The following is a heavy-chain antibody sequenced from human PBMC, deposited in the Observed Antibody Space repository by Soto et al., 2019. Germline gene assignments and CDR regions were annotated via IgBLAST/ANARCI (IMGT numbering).Heavy chain of an antibody. Sequence: EVQLVESGGGLVQPGGSLKLSCVASGFTFSGSAMHWVRQASGKGLEYVGRIRSKANKYATAYGASVKGSFTLSRDDSKNTAYLQMNSLKNEDTAVYYCVLSAHESTGPWVYFDYWGQGTLVTVSS. CDR1: GFTFSGSA. V-gene: IGHV3-73*02. CDR3: VLSAHESTGPWVYFDY. CDR2: IRSKANKYAT. D-gene: IGHD2-8*02. J-gene: IGHJ4*02.